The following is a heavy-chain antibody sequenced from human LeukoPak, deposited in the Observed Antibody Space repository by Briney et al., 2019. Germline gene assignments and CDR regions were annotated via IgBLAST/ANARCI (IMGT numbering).Heavy chain of an antibody. CDR2: INHSGST. V-gene: IGHV4-34*01. CDR1: GGSFSGYY. CDR3: ARGHRQIMVRGVIIRDYFDY. D-gene: IGHD3-10*01. J-gene: IGHJ4*02. Sequence: SETLSLTCAVYGGSFSGYYWSWIRQPPGKGLEWIGEINHSGSTNYNPSLKSRVTISVDTSKNQFSLKLSSVTAADTAVYYCARGHRQIMVRGVIIRDYFDYWGQGTLVTVSS.